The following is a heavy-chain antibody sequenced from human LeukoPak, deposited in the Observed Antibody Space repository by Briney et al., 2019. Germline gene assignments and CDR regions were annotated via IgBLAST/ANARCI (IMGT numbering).Heavy chain of an antibody. V-gene: IGHV3-23*01. D-gene: IGHD5-12*01. Sequence: PGGSLRLSCAASGFTFSNYAMSWVRQAPGQGLEWVSGISGRGDGTYYADSVRGRFTISRDNSKNTLYLQMNRLRAGDTAVYYCAKDRASPGFNLFDPWGQGTLVTVSS. CDR3: AKDRASPGFNLFDP. CDR2: ISGRGDGT. J-gene: IGHJ5*02. CDR1: GFTFSNYA.